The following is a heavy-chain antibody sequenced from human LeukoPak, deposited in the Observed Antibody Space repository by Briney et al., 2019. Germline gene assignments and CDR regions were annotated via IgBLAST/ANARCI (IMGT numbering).Heavy chain of an antibody. CDR3: AKDKWELPARGAFDI. CDR2: ISASGGST. D-gene: IGHD1-26*01. Sequence: GGSLRLSCAASGFSFNNYAMSWVRQAPGKGLDWVSGISASGGSTYYSDSVKGRFAISRDSSKNTVDLQINSLRAEDTAVYYCAKDKWELPARGAFDIWGQGTMVSVSS. J-gene: IGHJ3*02. CDR1: GFSFNNYA. V-gene: IGHV3-23*01.